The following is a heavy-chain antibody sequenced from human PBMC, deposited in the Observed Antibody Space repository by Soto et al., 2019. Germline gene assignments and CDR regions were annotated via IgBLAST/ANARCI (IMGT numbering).Heavy chain of an antibody. D-gene: IGHD6-19*01. CDR2: ISYDGSNK. CDR3: VKDGSSGWPYYYGLDV. Sequence: GGSLRLSCAASGFTFSSYGMHWVRQAPGKGLEWVAVISYDGSNKYYADSVKGRFTIARDNSKNTLFLHMSSLRAEDTAVYYCVKDGSSGWPYYYGLDVWGQGTSVTVSS. J-gene: IGHJ6*02. CDR1: GFTFSSYG. V-gene: IGHV3-30*18.